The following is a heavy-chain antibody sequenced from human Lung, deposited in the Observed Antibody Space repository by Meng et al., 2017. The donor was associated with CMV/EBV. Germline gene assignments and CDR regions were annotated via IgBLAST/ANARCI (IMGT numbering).Heavy chain of an antibody. CDR2: INHSGST. D-gene: IGHD3-3*01. J-gene: IGHJ5*02. Sequence: SXTLSLXCAVYGGSFSGYYWSWIRQPPGKGLEWIGEINHSGSTNYNPSLKSRVTISVDTSKNQFSLKLSSVTAADTAVYYCARGRRGGFLEWLLSGNWFDPWXQGTLVPVSS. CDR1: GGSFSGYY. CDR3: ARGRRGGFLEWLLSGNWFDP. V-gene: IGHV4-34*01.